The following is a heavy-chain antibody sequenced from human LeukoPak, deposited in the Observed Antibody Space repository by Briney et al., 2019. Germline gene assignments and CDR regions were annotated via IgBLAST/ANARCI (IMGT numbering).Heavy chain of an antibody. CDR1: GYTFTGYY. CDR3: ARFTGGSSPTSGVLDAFDI. J-gene: IGHJ3*02. D-gene: IGHD3-10*01. Sequence: GASVKVSCKASGYTFTGYYMHWVRQAPGQGLEWMGWINPNSGGTNYAQKFQGRVTMTRDTSISTAYMELSRLRSDDTAVYYCARFTGGSSPTSGVLDAFDIWGQGTMVTVSS. V-gene: IGHV1-2*02. CDR2: INPNSGGT.